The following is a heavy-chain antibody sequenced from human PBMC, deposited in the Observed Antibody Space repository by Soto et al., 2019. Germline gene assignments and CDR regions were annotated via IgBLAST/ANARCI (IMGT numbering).Heavy chain of an antibody. CDR3: ARAEGGYDFWSGYYKSANYYYYGMDV. Sequence: SETLSLTCTVSGGSISSYYWSWIRQPPGKGLEWIGYIYYSGSTNYNPSLKSRITISVDTSKNQFSLKLSSVTAADTAVYYCARAEGGYDFWSGYYKSANYYYYGMDVWGQGTTVTVSS. CDR2: IYYSGST. CDR1: GGSISSYY. D-gene: IGHD3-3*01. V-gene: IGHV4-59*01. J-gene: IGHJ6*02.